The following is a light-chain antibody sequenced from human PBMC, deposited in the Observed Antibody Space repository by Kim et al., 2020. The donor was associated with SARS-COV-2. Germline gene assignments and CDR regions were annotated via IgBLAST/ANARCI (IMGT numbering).Light chain of an antibody. V-gene: IGKV1-5*03. CDR2: TAS. CDR1: QSINSL. CDR3: QQYHIYPWT. J-gene: IGKJ1*01. Sequence: ASVGDRYPLTCRASQSINSLLSWHQQKTGKAPKPLIFTASSLQSGVPARFSGRGSGTEFTLTISSLQPDDFATYYCQQYHIYPWTFGQGTKMYIK.